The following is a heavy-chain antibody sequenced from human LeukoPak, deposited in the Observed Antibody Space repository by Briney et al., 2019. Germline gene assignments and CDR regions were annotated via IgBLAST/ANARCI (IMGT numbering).Heavy chain of an antibody. Sequence: GGSLRLSCVASGFSFTTHAMGWVRQAPGKGLEWVANIKQDASEKYYVDSVKGRFTISRDNAQSSLYLQMNSLRVEDTAVYYCAGGGGWLIDDWGQGTLVTVSS. J-gene: IGHJ4*02. CDR2: IKQDASEK. V-gene: IGHV3-7*04. CDR1: GFSFTTHA. D-gene: IGHD6-19*01. CDR3: AGGGGWLIDD.